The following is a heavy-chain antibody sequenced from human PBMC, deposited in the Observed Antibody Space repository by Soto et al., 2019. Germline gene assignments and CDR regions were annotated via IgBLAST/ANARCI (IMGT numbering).Heavy chain of an antibody. CDR3: VRDPQRNDY. CDR2: ISPNSGNT. CDR1: GYTFSSYG. D-gene: IGHD6-25*01. J-gene: IGHJ4*02. Sequence: ASVKVSCKGSGYTFSSYGISWVRQAPGQRLEWMGWISPNSGNTDHAQHLQGRVTMTTDTSTSTASMELRSLRSNDTAVYFCVRDPQRNDYWGQGTLVTVSS. V-gene: IGHV1-18*04.